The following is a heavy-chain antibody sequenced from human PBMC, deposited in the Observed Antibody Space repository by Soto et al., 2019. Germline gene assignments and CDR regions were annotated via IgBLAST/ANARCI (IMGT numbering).Heavy chain of an antibody. D-gene: IGHD2-21*02. J-gene: IGHJ4*02. CDR1: GFSFTNFA. CDR2: IGASGDIT. CDR3: AKNDFTDRGDDYFDY. Sequence: GYLRLSCAASGFSFTNFAMSWVRQAPGKGLEWVAGIGASGDITWYADSVKGRLSISRDNSKNTLYLQLNSLRFEDTAVYYCAKNDFTDRGDDYFDYWGPGTLVIV. V-gene: IGHV3-23*01.